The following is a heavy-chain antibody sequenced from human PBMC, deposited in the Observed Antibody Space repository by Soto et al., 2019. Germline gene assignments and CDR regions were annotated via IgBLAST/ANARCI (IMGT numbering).Heavy chain of an antibody. D-gene: IGHD3-10*01. V-gene: IGHV3-30*03. CDR2: SSYDGRET. CDR1: DFDFISYG. J-gene: IGHJ4*02. CDR3: ARDSGWPILNFDN. Sequence: GGSLRLSCGASDFDFISYGIHWVRQAPGKGLEWVAASSYDGRETFYADSAKGRFTVSKEMSKNTAFLQMNALRHEDTAVYFCARDSGWPILNFDNWGQGTPVTVPQ.